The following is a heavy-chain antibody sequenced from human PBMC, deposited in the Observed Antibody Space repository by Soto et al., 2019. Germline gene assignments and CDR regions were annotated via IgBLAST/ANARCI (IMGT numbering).Heavy chain of an antibody. CDR1: GYTFTSYY. J-gene: IGHJ4*02. Sequence: ASVKVSCKASGYTFTSYYMHWVRQAPGQGLEWKGIINPSGGSTSYAQKFQGRVTMTRDTSTSTVYMELSSLRSEDTAVYYCARDRSSDSSGYHFDYWGQGXLVTVYS. V-gene: IGHV1-46*01. CDR2: INPSGGST. CDR3: ARDRSSDSSGYHFDY. D-gene: IGHD3-22*01.